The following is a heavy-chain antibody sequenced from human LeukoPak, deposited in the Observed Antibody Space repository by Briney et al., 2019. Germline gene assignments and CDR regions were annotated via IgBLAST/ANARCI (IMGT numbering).Heavy chain of an antibody. CDR1: GFTFSNYG. D-gene: IGHD2-21*02. J-gene: IGHJ5*02. CDR3: AKDRVPYCGGDCYSVIDP. CDR2: ISYDGSNE. Sequence: PGRSLRLSCAASGFTFSNYGMHWVRQAPGKGLEWVAVISYDGSNEYYADSVKGRFTISRDGSKNTLFLQMNSLRAEDTAVYYCAKDRVPYCGGDCYSVIDPWGQGTLVTVSS. V-gene: IGHV3-30*18.